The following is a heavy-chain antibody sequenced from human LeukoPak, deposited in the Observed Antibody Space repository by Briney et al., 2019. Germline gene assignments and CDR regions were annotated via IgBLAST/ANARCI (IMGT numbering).Heavy chain of an antibody. CDR2: IYYDGSNI. CDR1: EFTFTTYG. CDR3: ARDWKTNSFDY. Sequence: GRSLTLSCAASEFTFTTYGMHWVRQAPGKGLEWVAFIYYDGSNINYADYVKGRFAISRDISKNTLYLQMDSLRAEDTAIYYCARDWKTNSFDYWGQGTLVTVSS. V-gene: IGHV3-33*01. D-gene: IGHD1-1*01. J-gene: IGHJ4*02.